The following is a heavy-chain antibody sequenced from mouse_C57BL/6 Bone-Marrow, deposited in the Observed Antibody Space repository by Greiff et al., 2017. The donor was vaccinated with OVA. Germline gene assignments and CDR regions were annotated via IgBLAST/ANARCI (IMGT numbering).Heavy chain of an antibody. V-gene: IGHV5-16*01. D-gene: IGHD1-1*01. J-gene: IGHJ3*01. Sequence: EVMLVESEGGLVQPGSSMKLSCTASGFTFSDYYMAWVRQVPEKGLEWVANINYDGSSTYYLDSLKSRFIISRDNAKNILYLQMSSLKSEDTATYYCARDDYYGSSYGWFAYWGQGTLVTVSA. CDR3: ARDDYYGSSYGWFAY. CDR1: GFTFSDYY. CDR2: INYDGSST.